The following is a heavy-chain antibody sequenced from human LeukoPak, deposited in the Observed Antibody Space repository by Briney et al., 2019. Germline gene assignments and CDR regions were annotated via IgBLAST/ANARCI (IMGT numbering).Heavy chain of an antibody. CDR2: IYYSGSA. D-gene: IGHD3-16*01. V-gene: IGHV4-39*07. CDR1: GGSISSSSYY. J-gene: IGHJ4*02. Sequence: PSETLSLTCTVSGGSISSSSYYWGWIRQPPGKGLEWIGSIYYSGSAYYNPSLKSRVTISVDTSKNQFSLKLSSVTAADTAVYYCATIMITFGGVYYFDYWGQGTLVTVSS. CDR3: ATIMITFGGVYYFDY.